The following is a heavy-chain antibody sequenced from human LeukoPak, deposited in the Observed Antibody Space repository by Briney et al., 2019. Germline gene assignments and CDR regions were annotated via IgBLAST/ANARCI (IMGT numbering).Heavy chain of an antibody. Sequence: GGSLRLSCAASGFTFSNAWMSWVRQAPGKGLEWVGRLKSKTDGGTTDYAAPVKGRFTISRDDSKNTLYLQMNSLKTEDTAVYYCTTGPDYYYGSGSRKNRFDYWGQGTLVTVSS. J-gene: IGHJ4*02. CDR2: LKSKTDGGTT. CDR1: GFTFSNAW. V-gene: IGHV3-15*01. D-gene: IGHD3-10*01. CDR3: TTGPDYYYGSGSRKNRFDY.